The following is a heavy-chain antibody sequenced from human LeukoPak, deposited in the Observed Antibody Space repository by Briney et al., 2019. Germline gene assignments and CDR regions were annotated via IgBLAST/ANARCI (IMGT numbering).Heavy chain of an antibody. CDR1: GFTFNTLA. CDR3: VNHITAMVRGCLDH. Sequence: GGSLRLSCAASGFTFNTLAMSWVRQAPGKGLEWVSAINARGFITYYAESVKGRFTISRDNSKNTLFLQMNSLSVEDTAIYYCVNHITAMVRGCLDHWGQGILITVSS. D-gene: IGHD5-18*01. CDR2: INARGFIT. J-gene: IGHJ4*02. V-gene: IGHV3-23*01.